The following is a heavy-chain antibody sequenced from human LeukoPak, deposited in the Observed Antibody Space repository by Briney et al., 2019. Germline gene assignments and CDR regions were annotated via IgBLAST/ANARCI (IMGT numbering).Heavy chain of an antibody. V-gene: IGHV4-38-2*02. CDR3: ARFSRQQMRQGFDY. CDR1: GYSITSGYY. J-gene: IGHJ4*02. D-gene: IGHD6-13*01. CDR2: IYDSGGT. Sequence: SETLSLTCTVSGYSITSGYYWGWIRQPPGKGLGWIGTIYDSGGTFYNPSLQSRVTMSVDTSKNQFSLKLSSVTAADTAVYYCARFSRQQMRQGFDYWGQGILVTVSS.